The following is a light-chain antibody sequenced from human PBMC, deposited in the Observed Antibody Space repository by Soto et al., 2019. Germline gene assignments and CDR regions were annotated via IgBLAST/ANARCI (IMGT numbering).Light chain of an antibody. CDR3: SSYATSSALV. CDR2: DVS. J-gene: IGLJ2*01. Sequence: QSALTQPASVSGSPGQSITISCAGTSADIGAFNYVSWYQHHPGKAPKLLIYDVSDRPSGVSTRFSASKSANTASLTISGLQADDVADYYCSSYATSSALVFGGGTKVTVL. CDR1: SADIGAFNY. V-gene: IGLV2-14*03.